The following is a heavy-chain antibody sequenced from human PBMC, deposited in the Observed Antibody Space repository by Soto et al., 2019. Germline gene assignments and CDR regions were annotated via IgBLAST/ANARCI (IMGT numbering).Heavy chain of an antibody. CDR1: GGSISSGGYY. J-gene: IGHJ6*02. V-gene: IGHV4-31*01. CDR2: NYYSGIT. CDR3: ARGSSIAGLYYGMDV. Sequence: QVQLQESGPGLVKPSQTLSLTCTVSGGSISSGGYYWTWIRQHPGKGLEWIGYNYYSGITYYNPSLNSQVTISLDTSKNHFSLKLSSVTAADTAVYYCARGSSIAGLYYGMDVWGQGTTVTVSS. D-gene: IGHD6-6*01.